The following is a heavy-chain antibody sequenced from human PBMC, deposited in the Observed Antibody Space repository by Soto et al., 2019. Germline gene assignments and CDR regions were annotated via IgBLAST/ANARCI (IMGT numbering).Heavy chain of an antibody. J-gene: IGHJ5*02. CDR1: GGSISYYY. CDR3: VRAWEYNSSWYETWFDP. CDR2: IYYSGST. V-gene: IGHV4-59*01. D-gene: IGHD6-13*01. Sequence: SETLSLTCTVSGGSISYYYWSWIRQPPGKGLEWIGNIYYSGSTNYNPSLRSRLTISLHTSMNQFSLKLSSVTASDTATYYCVRAWEYNSSWYETWFDPWGQGTLVTVS.